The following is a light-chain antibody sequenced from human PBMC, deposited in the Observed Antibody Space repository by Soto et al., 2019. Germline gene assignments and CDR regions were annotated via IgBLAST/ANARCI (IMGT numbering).Light chain of an antibody. CDR1: SSNLGAGYD. V-gene: IGLV1-40*01. CDR3: QAYDYSLTASV. Sequence: QSVLTQPPSLSGAPGQRVTISCTGNSSNLGAGYDVHWYQQLPGAAPKLVIFGNRNRPSGVPERFSGSKSGTSASLAIPGLQTEDEADYYCQAYDYSLTASVFGGGTKLTVL. J-gene: IGLJ3*02. CDR2: GNR.